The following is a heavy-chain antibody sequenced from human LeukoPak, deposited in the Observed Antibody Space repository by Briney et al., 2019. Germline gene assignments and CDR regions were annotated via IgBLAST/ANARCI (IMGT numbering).Heavy chain of an antibody. J-gene: IGHJ3*02. Sequence: ASVKVSCKASGYTFTSYGISWVRQAPGQGLEWMGWINPNSGGTNYAQKFQGRVTMTRDTSISTAYMELSRLRSDDTAVYYCARVHYYDRREAFDIWGQGTMVTVSS. CDR1: GYTFTSYG. CDR3: ARVHYYDRREAFDI. CDR2: INPNSGGT. V-gene: IGHV1-2*02. D-gene: IGHD3-22*01.